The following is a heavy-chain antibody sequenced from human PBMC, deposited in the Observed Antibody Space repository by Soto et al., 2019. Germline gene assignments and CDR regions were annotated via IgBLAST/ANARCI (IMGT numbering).Heavy chain of an antibody. V-gene: IGHV1-18*01. CDR3: ARDGDYDFWSGYHPGVYYYGMDV. D-gene: IGHD3-3*01. CDR1: GYTLTSYG. J-gene: IGHJ6*02. Sequence: GASVKVSCKASGYTLTSYGISWVRQAPGQGLEWMGWISAYNGNTNYAQKLQGRVTMTTDTSTSTAYMELRSLRSDDTAVYYCARDGDYDFWSGYHPGVYYYGMDVWGQGTTVTVSS. CDR2: ISAYNGNT.